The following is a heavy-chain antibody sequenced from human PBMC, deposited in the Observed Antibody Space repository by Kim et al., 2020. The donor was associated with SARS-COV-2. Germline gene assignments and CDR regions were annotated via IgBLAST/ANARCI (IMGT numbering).Heavy chain of an antibody. Sequence: LKGRVTISVDTSKNQFSLKLSSVTAADTAVYYCARGRIAAAGIYYGMDVWGQGTTVTVSS. CDR3: ARGRIAAAGIYYGMDV. J-gene: IGHJ6*02. V-gene: IGHV4-34*01. D-gene: IGHD6-13*01.